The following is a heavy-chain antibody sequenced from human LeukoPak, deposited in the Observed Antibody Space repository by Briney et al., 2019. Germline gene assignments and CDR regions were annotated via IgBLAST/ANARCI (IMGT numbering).Heavy chain of an antibody. CDR3: ASNYGYGGAFDI. Sequence: GGSLRLSCAASGFTFSSYGIHWVRQAPGKGLEWVAFIRYDGSNKYYADSVKGRFTISRDNSKNTLYLQMNSLRAEDTAVYYCASNYGYGGAFDIWGQGTMVTVSS. D-gene: IGHD3-16*01. J-gene: IGHJ3*02. CDR2: IRYDGSNK. CDR1: GFTFSSYG. V-gene: IGHV3-30*02.